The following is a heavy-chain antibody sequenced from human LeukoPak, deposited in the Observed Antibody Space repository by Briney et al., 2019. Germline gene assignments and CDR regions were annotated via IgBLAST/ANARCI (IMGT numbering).Heavy chain of an antibody. CDR2: IYHSGST. CDR1: GGSISSGGYS. J-gene: IGHJ4*02. V-gene: IGHV4-30-2*01. CDR3: ARVTSRPGAYGDHFDY. Sequence: SQTLSLTCAVSGGSISSGGYSWSWIRQPPGKGLEWIGYIYHSGSTNYNPSLKSRVTISVDTSKNQFSLKLSSVTAADTAVYYCARVTSRPGAYGDHFDYWGQGTLVTVSS. D-gene: IGHD4-17*01.